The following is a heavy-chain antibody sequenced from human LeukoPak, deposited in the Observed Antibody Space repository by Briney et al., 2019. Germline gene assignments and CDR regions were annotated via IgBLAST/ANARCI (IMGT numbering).Heavy chain of an antibody. D-gene: IGHD6-19*01. V-gene: IGHV3-30*02. J-gene: IGHJ6*02. CDR2: IRYDGSNK. CDR3: AKDSYSSGWSYYYGMDV. CDR1: GFTFSSYG. Sequence: GGSLRLSCAASGFTFSSYGMHWVRQAPGKGLEWVAFIRYDGSNKYYADSVKGRFTISRDNSKNTPYLQMNSLRAEDTAVYYCAKDSYSSGWSYYYGMDVWGQGTTVTVSS.